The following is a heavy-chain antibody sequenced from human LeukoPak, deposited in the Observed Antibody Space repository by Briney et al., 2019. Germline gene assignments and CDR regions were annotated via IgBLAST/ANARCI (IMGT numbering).Heavy chain of an antibody. Sequence: LSGGSLRLSCAASGFTFSSYDMHWVRQATGNGLEWVSAIGTAGDPYYPGSVKGRFTISRENAKNSLYLQMNSLRAGDTAVYYCARGNTEYGSGLDYWGQGTLVTVSS. J-gene: IGHJ4*02. D-gene: IGHD3-10*01. CDR3: ARGNTEYGSGLDY. CDR1: GFTFSSYD. V-gene: IGHV3-13*05. CDR2: IGTAGDP.